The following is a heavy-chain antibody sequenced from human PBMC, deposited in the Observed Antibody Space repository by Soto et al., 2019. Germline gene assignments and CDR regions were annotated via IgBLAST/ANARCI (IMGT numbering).Heavy chain of an antibody. Sequence: EVQLVESGGGLVQPGGSLRLSCAASGFTFSSYDMHWVRQATGKGLEWVSAIGTAGDTYYPGSVKGRFTISRENAKNSLYLQMNSLRAEDTAVYYCAMNYGDYGYYYGMDVWFQGTTVTVSS. V-gene: IGHV3-13*01. D-gene: IGHD4-17*01. CDR1: GFTFSSYD. J-gene: IGHJ6*02. CDR3: AMNYGDYGYYYGMDV. CDR2: IGTAGDT.